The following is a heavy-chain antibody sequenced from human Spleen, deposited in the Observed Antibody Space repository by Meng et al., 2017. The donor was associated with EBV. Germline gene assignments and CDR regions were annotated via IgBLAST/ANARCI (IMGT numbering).Heavy chain of an antibody. CDR1: GDSISGSHYY. CDR2: IYFGATS. J-gene: IGHJ5*02. Sequence: QLQGSGPGLVKASETLSLTCTVSGDSISGSHYYWGWIRQPPGKGLEWIGSIYFGATSFYNPSLKSRVTISVDTSKNQFSLKVTSVTAADTAVYYCARIELELSPWGQGTLVTVSS. D-gene: IGHD1-7*01. CDR3: ARIELELSP. V-gene: IGHV4-39*07.